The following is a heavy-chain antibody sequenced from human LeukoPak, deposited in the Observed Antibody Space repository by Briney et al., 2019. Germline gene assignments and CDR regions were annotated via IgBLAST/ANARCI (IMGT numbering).Heavy chain of an antibody. CDR1: GFTFSRFS. D-gene: IGHD2-15*01. V-gene: IGHV3-23*01. CDR3: AKEGLLGGNFFDL. Sequence: GRSLRLSCGASGFTFSRFSMTWVRQAPGRGLEWVSTIGGRGGPRTFYADSVKGRFTIYRDNYQNMVYLQLNSLGADDTAVYYCAKEGLLGGNFFDLWGQGTPVTVSS. J-gene: IGHJ4*02. CDR2: IGGRGGPRT.